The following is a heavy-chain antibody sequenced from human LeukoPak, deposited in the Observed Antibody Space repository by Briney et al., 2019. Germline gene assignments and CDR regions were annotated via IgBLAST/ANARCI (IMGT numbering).Heavy chain of an antibody. J-gene: IGHJ4*02. CDR3: AKQRWELPLYCFDY. CDR2: IIPILGIA. CDR1: GGTFSSYA. Sequence: SVKVSCKASGGTFSSYAISWVRQAPGQGLEWMGRIIPILGIANYAQKFQGRVTITADKSTSTAYMELSSLRSEDTAVYYCAKQRWELPLYCFDYWGQGTLVTVSS. D-gene: IGHD1-26*01. V-gene: IGHV1-69*04.